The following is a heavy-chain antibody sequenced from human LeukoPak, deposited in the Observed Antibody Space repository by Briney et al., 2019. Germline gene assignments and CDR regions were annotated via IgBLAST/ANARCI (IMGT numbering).Heavy chain of an antibody. CDR3: ARDNGWGRYYFDS. CDR1: GFTFSSYS. Sequence: GGSLRLSCAASGFTFSSYSMNWVRQAPGKGLEWVSFISSSSRYIYYADSVKGRFTISRDNAKNSLYLQMNSLRVEDTAVYYCARDNGWGRYYFDSWGQGTLVTVSS. CDR2: ISSSSRYI. V-gene: IGHV3-21*01. D-gene: IGHD6-19*01. J-gene: IGHJ4*02.